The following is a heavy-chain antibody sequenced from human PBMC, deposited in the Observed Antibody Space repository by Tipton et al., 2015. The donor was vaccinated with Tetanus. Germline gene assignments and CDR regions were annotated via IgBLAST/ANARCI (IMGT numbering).Heavy chain of an antibody. CDR3: ARDAGGWSGKDYYGMDV. D-gene: IGHD3-3*01. Sequence: SLRLSCAASGFTFSSYAMSWVRQAPGKGLECISTISGSGGSTYYADSVKGRFTISRDNAKNSLYLQMNSLRAEDTAVYYCARDAGGWSGKDYYGMDVWGQGTTVTVSS. V-gene: IGHV3-23*01. J-gene: IGHJ6*02. CDR1: GFTFSSYA. CDR2: ISGSGGST.